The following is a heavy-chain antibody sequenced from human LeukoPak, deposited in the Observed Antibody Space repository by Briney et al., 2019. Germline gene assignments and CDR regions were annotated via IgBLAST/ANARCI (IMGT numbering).Heavy chain of an antibody. J-gene: IGHJ6*02. Sequence: GGSLRLSCAASGFTVSSSYMSWVRQAPGKGLEWVSVIYSGGSTYYADSVKGRFTISRDNSKNTLYLQMNSLRAEDTAVYYCARRRYYDFWSAPGLYGMDVWGQGTTVTVSS. V-gene: IGHV3-53*01. CDR1: GFTVSSSY. CDR3: ARRRYYDFWSAPGLYGMDV. CDR2: IYSGGST. D-gene: IGHD3-3*01.